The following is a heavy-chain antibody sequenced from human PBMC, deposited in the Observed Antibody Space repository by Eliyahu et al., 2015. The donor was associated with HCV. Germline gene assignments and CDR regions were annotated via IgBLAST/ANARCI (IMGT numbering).Heavy chain of an antibody. CDR2: IKSDGSST. CDR3: ARGARDGYNLDY. J-gene: IGHJ4*02. D-gene: IGHD5-24*01. CDR1: GFPFSSYW. Sequence: EVQLVESGGGLVQPGGSLRLSCAPSGFPFSSYWMHWXRQAPGKGLVWVSRIKSDGSSTSYADSVKGRFTISRDNAKNTLYLQLNSLRAEDTAVYYCARGARDGYNLDYWGQGTLVTVSS. V-gene: IGHV3-74*01.